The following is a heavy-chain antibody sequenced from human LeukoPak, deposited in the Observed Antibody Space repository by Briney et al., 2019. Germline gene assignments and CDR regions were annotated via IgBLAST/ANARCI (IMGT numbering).Heavy chain of an antibody. CDR2: ISPSGSIS. J-gene: IGHJ3*02. CDR1: GFTFSSHG. Sequence: GGSLRLSCAASGFTFSSHGINWVRQAPGKGLEWVSGISPSGSISYYADSVKGRFTISRDNSKNTLYLQMNSLRAEDTAVYYCANPRYSGEAAFDIWGQGTMVTVSS. V-gene: IGHV3-23*01. D-gene: IGHD3-10*01. CDR3: ANPRYSGEAAFDI.